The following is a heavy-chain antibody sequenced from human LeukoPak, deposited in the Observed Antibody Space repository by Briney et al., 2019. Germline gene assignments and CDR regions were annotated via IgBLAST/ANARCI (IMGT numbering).Heavy chain of an antibody. CDR1: GFTFDDYT. V-gene: IGHV3-43*01. D-gene: IGHD3-22*01. CDR3: VKDVSRVWHSSGYDAFDI. CDR2: ISWDGGST. Sequence: GGSLRLSCAASGFTFDDYTMNWVRQAPGEGLEWVSLISWDGGSTFYADSVKGRFTISRDNSKNSLYLQMDSLRTDDTALYYCVKDVSRVWHSSGYDAFDIWGQGTMVTVSS. J-gene: IGHJ3*02.